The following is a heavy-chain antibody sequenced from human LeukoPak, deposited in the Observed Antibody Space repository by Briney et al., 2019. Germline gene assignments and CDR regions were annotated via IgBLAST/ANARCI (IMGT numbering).Heavy chain of an antibody. CDR3: ARDRSPTNGGFDY. CDR2: INIDGSDT. V-gene: IGHV3-74*01. D-gene: IGHD7-27*01. Sequence: GGSLRLSCAVSGFTFSDYWMHWVRHAPGKGLVWVSRINIDGSDTTYADSVKGRFTISRENAESTLYLQMNSLRVEDTAVYFCARDRSPTNGGFDYWGQGTLVTVSS. CDR1: GFTFSDYW. J-gene: IGHJ4*02.